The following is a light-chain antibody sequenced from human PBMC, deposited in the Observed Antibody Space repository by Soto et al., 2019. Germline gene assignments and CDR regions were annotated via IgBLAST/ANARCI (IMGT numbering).Light chain of an antibody. V-gene: IGLV2-14*03. CDR2: DVT. CDR1: TSDVGAYNS. Sequence: QSALTQPASVSGSPGQSITISCTGTTSDVGAYNSVSWYQQHPGKAPKLLIYDVTNRPSGVSNRFSGSKSGNTASLTISGLQAEDEADYYCNSYTTSSSYVFGTGTKPPS. J-gene: IGLJ1*01. CDR3: NSYTTSSSYV.